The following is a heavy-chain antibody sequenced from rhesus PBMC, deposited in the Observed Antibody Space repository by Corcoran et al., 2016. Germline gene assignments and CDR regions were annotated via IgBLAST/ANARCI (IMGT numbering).Heavy chain of an antibody. CDR2: ISSGGSST. CDR3: AKDRWGSDGLDS. D-gene: IGHD3-34*01. J-gene: IGHJ6*01. CDR1: GFTFSSSG. Sequence: EVQLVESGGGVVQPGGSLRLSCAAAGFTFSSSGMYWVRLPPGKGLEWISAISSGGSSTYYADSVKGRFTISRDNSKNTLSLQMNSLRAEDTAVYYCAKDRWGSDGLDSWGQGVVVTVSS. V-gene: IGHV3S25*01.